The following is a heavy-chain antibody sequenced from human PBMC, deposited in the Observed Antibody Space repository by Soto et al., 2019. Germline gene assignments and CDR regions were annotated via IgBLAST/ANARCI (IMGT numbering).Heavy chain of an antibody. CDR2: IVVGSGNT. CDR3: AADLYYDFWSGPGLFDP. D-gene: IGHD3-3*01. CDR1: GFTFTSSA. Sequence: SVKVSCKAPGFTFTSSAVQWVRQARGQRLEWIGWIVVGSGNTNYAQKFQERVTITRDMSTSTAYMELSSLRSEDTAVYYCAADLYYDFWSGPGLFDPWGQGTLVTVPS. V-gene: IGHV1-58*01. J-gene: IGHJ5*02.